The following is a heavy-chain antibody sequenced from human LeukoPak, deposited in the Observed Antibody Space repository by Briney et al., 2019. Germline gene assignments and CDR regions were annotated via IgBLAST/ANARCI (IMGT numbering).Heavy chain of an antibody. CDR3: ARDRSIAAAGNPWDLYYMDV. V-gene: IGHV3-48*01. CDR2: ISSSSSTI. Sequence: GGSLRLSCAASGFTFSSYSMNWVRQAPGKGLEWVSYISSSSSTIYYADSVKGRFTISRDNAKNSLYLQMNSLRAEDTAVYYCARDRSIAAAGNPWDLYYMDVWGKGTTVTVSS. CDR1: GFTFSSYS. J-gene: IGHJ6*03. D-gene: IGHD6-13*01.